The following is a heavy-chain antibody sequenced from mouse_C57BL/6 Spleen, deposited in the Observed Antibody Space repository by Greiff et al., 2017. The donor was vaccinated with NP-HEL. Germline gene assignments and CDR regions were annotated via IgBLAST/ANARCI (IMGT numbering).Heavy chain of an antibody. D-gene: IGHD4-1*01. Sequence: VQLQQPGAELVMPGASVKLSCKASGYTFTSYWMHWVKQRPGQGLEWIGEIDPSDSYTNYNQKFKGKSTLTVDKSSSTAYMQLSSLTSEDSAVYYCARDWGGNYFDYWGQGTTLTVSS. V-gene: IGHV1-69*01. J-gene: IGHJ2*01. CDR2: IDPSDSYT. CDR3: ARDWGGNYFDY. CDR1: GYTFTSYW.